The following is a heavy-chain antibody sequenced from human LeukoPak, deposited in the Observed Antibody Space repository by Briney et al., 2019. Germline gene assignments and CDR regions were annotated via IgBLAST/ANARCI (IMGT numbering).Heavy chain of an antibody. J-gene: IGHJ4*02. CDR3: AKGLRYYYESPADH. D-gene: IGHD3-22*01. Sequence: PGGSLRLSCAASGFTFNNYAMTWVRQAPGKGLEWVSSIIGNGGATYYADSVKGRFTISRDNSQDTLHMQMSSLRDDDTAVYYCAKGLRYYYESPADHWGQGTLVTVSS. V-gene: IGHV3-23*01. CDR2: IIGNGGAT. CDR1: GFTFNNYA.